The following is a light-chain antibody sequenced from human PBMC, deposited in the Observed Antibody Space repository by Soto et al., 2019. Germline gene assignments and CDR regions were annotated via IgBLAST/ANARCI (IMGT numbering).Light chain of an antibody. J-gene: IGLJ1*01. V-gene: IGLV2-8*01. CDR2: EVT. CDR1: SGDIGGYDY. Sequence: QSVLTQPPSASGSPGQSVPISCTGTSGDIGGYDYVSWYQQHPGKAPKLMIYEVTKRPLGVPDRFSGSKSGNTASLTVSGLQAEDEADYYCSSYAGSNHPYVFGTGTKVTVL. CDR3: SSYAGSNHPYV.